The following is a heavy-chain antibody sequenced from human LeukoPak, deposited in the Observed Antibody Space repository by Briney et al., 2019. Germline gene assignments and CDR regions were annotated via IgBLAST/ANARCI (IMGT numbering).Heavy chain of an antibody. CDR3: ARVPGRHSSGYPYNWFDP. V-gene: IGHV1-69*04. D-gene: IGHD3-22*01. J-gene: IGHJ5*02. Sequence: ASVTVSCKASRGTFSSYAISWVRQAPGQGLEWMGRIIPILGIANYAQKFQGRVTITADKSTSTAYMELSSLRSEDTAVYYCARVPGRHSSGYPYNWFDPWGQGTLVTVSS. CDR1: RGTFSSYA. CDR2: IIPILGIA.